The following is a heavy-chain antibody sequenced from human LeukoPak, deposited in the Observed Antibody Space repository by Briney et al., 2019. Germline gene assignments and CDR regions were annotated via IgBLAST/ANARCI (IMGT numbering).Heavy chain of an antibody. D-gene: IGHD3-3*01. V-gene: IGHV4-39*07. CDR3: AGRVVIIRQPLFDY. CDR2: INHSGST. Sequence: PSETLSLTCTVSGASISSNNYYWGWVRQPPGKGLEWIGEINHSGSTNYNPSLKSRVTISVDTSKNQFSLKLSSVTAADTAVYYCAGRVVIIRQPLFDYWGQGTLVTVSS. J-gene: IGHJ4*02. CDR1: GASISSNNYY.